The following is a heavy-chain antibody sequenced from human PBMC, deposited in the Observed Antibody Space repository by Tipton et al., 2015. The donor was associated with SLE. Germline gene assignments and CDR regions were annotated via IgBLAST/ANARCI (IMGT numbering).Heavy chain of an antibody. CDR1: GFTFSSYW. CDR3: ARLGYSSATYGMDV. CDR2: IKQDGSEK. V-gene: IGHV3-7*01. J-gene: IGHJ6*02. D-gene: IGHD6-19*01. Sequence: GSLRLSCAASGFTFSSYWMSWVRQAPGKGLEWVANIKQDGSEKYYVDSVKGRFTISRDNAKNSLYLQMNSLRAEDTAVYYCARLGYSSATYGMDVWGQGTTVTVSS.